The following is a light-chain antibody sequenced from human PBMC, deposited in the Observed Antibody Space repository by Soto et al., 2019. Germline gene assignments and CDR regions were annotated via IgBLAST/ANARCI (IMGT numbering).Light chain of an antibody. V-gene: IGLV1-47*01. CDR2: KSS. CDR1: SSNVGNNY. Sequence: QSVLTQPPSASRTPGQRVTISCSGSSSNVGNNYVYWYQQVPGTAPKLLMYKSSQRPSGVPDRFSGSKSGTSASLAISGLRSEDEADYYCAAWDDSLSGWVFGGGTKLTVL. J-gene: IGLJ3*02. CDR3: AAWDDSLSGWV.